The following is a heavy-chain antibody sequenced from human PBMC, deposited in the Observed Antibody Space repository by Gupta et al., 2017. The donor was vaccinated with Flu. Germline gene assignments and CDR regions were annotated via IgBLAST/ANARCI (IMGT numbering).Heavy chain of an antibody. V-gene: IGHV3-23*01. CDR1: GCTFSRFD. CDR3: ARGDYTYYYDSSGYYYAGMDV. D-gene: IGHD3-22*01. Sequence: EVQLLESGGGLIQPGGYLRLSCAASGCTFSRFDMNWVRQAPGKGLEWGSTISGSGGRTYYTDSVKGRFTISRDNTNNTLYLQVNSLRAEDTAVYYCARGDYTYYYDSSGYYYAGMDVWGQGTTVTVSS. J-gene: IGHJ6*02. CDR2: ISGSGGRT.